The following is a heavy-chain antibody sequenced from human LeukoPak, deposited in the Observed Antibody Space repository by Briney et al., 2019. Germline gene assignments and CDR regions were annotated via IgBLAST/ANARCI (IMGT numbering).Heavy chain of an antibody. Sequence: EASVKVSCKASGYTFTSYDVNWVRQATGQGLEWMGSMNPNSGNTGYAQKFQGRVTMTRNTSISTAYMELSSLRSEDTAVYYCARGSFIVVVPAALPHYYYYGMDVWGQGTTVTVSS. V-gene: IGHV1-8*01. CDR3: ARGSFIVVVPAALPHYYYYGMDV. CDR1: GYTFTSYD. J-gene: IGHJ6*02. CDR2: MNPNSGNT. D-gene: IGHD2-2*01.